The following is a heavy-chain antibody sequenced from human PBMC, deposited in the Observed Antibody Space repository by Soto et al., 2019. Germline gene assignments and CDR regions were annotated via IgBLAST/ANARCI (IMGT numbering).Heavy chain of an antibody. CDR1: GFTFSGSA. CDR2: IRSIANSYAT. D-gene: IGHD2-21*01. Sequence: EVQLVESGGGLVQPGGSLKLSCAASGFTFSGSAMHWVRQASGKGLEWVGRIRSIANSYATAYAASVKGRFTISRDDSKNTKYLQMNRLKTAARAVYYCTRPTYCGGECYSARGQGRVVTASS. CDR3: TRPTYCGGECYSA. J-gene: IGHJ4*02. V-gene: IGHV3-73*01.